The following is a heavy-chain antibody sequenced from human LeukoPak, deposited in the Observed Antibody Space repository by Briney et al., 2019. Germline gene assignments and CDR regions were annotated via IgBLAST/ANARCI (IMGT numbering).Heavy chain of an antibody. V-gene: IGHV4-59*01. CDR1: GDSISSYY. Sequence: SETLSLTCTVSGDSISSYYWNWIRQPPGKGLEWTGYIYYSGNTNYNPSLKSRVTISLDTSKNQFSLKLTSVTAADTAIYYCTKAARYCSGGSCWDYWGQGTLVTVSS. J-gene: IGHJ4*02. CDR3: TKAARYCSGGSCWDY. D-gene: IGHD2-15*01. CDR2: IYYSGNT.